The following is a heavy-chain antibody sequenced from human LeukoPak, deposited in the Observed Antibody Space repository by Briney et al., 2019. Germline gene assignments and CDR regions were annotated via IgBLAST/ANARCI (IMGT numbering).Heavy chain of an antibody. Sequence: ASVRVSCKVSGYTLTELSMHWVRQAPGKGLEWMGGFDPEDGETIYAQKFQGRVTMTEDTSTDTAYMELSSLRSEDTAVYYCATGGYGSSWLNFDYWGQGTLVTVSS. J-gene: IGHJ4*02. D-gene: IGHD6-13*01. CDR2: FDPEDGET. CDR1: GYTLTELS. V-gene: IGHV1-24*01. CDR3: ATGGYGSSWLNFDY.